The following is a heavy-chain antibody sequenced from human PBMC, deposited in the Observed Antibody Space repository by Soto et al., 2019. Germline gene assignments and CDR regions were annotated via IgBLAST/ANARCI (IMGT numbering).Heavy chain of an antibody. J-gene: IGHJ6*02. CDR1: GGTFSSYA. CDR3: ARYDIRGATNNYYYYGMDV. D-gene: IGHD3-10*01. CDR2: IIPIFGTA. V-gene: IGHV1-69*06. Sequence: SVKVSCKASGGTFSSYAISWVRQAPGQGLKWMGGIIPIFGTANYAQKFQGRVTITADKSTSTAYMELSSLRSEDTAVYYCARYDIRGATNNYYYYGMDVWGQGNPGHRLL.